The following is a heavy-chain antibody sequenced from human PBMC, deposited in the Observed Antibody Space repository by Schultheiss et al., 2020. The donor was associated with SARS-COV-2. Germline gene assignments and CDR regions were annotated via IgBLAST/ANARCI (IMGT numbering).Heavy chain of an antibody. CDR2: INPNSGGT. J-gene: IGHJ5*02. CDR1: GYTFTGYY. V-gene: IGHV1-2*02. CDR3: VRREEPSVGSGWFDT. D-gene: IGHD2-15*01. Sequence: GGSLRLSCKASGYTFTGYYMHWVRQAPGQGLEWMGWINPNSGGTNYAQKFQGRVTMTRNTSISTAYMELSSLRSEDTARYYCVRREEPSVGSGWFDTWGQGTLVTVSS.